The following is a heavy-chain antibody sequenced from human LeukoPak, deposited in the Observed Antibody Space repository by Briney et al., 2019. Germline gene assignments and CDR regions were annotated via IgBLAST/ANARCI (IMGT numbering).Heavy chain of an antibody. CDR2: IYPGDSDT. V-gene: IGHV5-51*01. Sequence: HGASLKISCKVSGYRFTSYWIGWVRQMPGKGLEWMGTIYPGDSDTSHSPSFQGQVTISADQSISTAYLQWSSLKASDTAMYYCARHIFSSSYFDYWGQGTLVTVSS. CDR1: GYRFTSYW. D-gene: IGHD6-6*01. J-gene: IGHJ4*02. CDR3: ARHIFSSSYFDY.